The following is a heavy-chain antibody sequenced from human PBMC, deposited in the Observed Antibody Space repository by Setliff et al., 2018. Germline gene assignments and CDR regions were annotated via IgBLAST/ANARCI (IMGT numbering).Heavy chain of an antibody. CDR2: ISVYNSNT. CDR1: GYTFTSHD. V-gene: IGHV1-18*01. Sequence: ASVKVSCKASGYTFTSHDINWVRQATGQGLEWMGWISVYNSNTNYAEKLRGRVTMTADTSTSTAYVELRSLRSDDTAVYFCARVTYCGGDCYSFDYWGQGTLVTVSS. D-gene: IGHD2-21*01. J-gene: IGHJ4*02. CDR3: ARVTYCGGDCYSFDY.